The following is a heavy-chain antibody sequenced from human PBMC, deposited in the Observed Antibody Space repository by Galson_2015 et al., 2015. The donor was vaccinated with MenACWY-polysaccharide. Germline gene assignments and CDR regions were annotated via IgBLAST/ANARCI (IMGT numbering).Heavy chain of an antibody. CDR2: INTDGSST. CDR1: GFTFSSYW. CDR3: ARDGEAAGIYFDY. V-gene: IGHV3-74*01. J-gene: IGHJ4*02. D-gene: IGHD6-25*01. Sequence: SLRLSCAASGFTFSSYWMHWVRQAPGEGLVWVSRINTDGSSTSYADSVKGRFTVSRDNAKNSLYLQMNSLRVEDTAVYYCARDGEAAGIYFDYWGQGTLVTVSS.